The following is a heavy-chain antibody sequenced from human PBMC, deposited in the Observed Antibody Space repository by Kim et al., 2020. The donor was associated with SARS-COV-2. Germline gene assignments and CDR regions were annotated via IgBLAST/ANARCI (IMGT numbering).Heavy chain of an antibody. CDR3: ARGSPPMANYYGSGSYDY. D-gene: IGHD3-10*01. Sequence: KSRVTISVDTSKNQFSLKLSSVTAADTAVYYCARGSPPMANYYGSGSYDYWGQGTLVTVSS. V-gene: IGHV4-31*02. J-gene: IGHJ4*02.